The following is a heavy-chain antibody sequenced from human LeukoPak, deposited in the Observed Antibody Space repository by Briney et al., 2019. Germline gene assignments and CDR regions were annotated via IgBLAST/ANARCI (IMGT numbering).Heavy chain of an antibody. V-gene: IGHV3-9*03. CDR3: AKGMSSSTWYVSFDY. CDR1: GFTFDNYA. CDR2: ISWNSGSI. J-gene: IGHJ4*02. D-gene: IGHD6-13*01. Sequence: GGSLRLSCAASGFTFDNYAMYWVRQAPGKGLEWVSGISWNSGSIGYADSVKGRFTISRDNAKNSLYLQMNSLRAEDMALYHCAKGMSSSTWYVSFDYWGQGTVVTVSS.